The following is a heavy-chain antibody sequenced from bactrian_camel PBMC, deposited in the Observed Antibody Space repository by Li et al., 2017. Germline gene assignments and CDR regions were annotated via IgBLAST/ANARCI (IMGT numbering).Heavy chain of an antibody. CDR1: GLTSSGYY. CDR3: TKRWSYAEWY. CDR2: IDPTGRIT. D-gene: IGHD1*01. Sequence: HVQLVESGGGSVQPGKSLRLSCRISGLTSSGYYVSWARQAPGKGLEWIAGIDPTGRITDYSDSVKGRFTISTDNAQNTLYLQLNSLKSEDTAMHYCTKRWSYAEWYWGQGTQVTVS. V-gene: IGHV3S1*01. J-gene: IGHJ4*01.